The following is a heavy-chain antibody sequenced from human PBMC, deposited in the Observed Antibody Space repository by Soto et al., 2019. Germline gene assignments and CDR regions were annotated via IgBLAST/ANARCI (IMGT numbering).Heavy chain of an antibody. CDR3: ARAHHYYDSSGYSEPSGYGMDV. J-gene: IGHJ6*02. D-gene: IGHD3-22*01. CDR1: GYTFTGYY. Sequence: QVQLVQSGAEVKKPGASVKVSCKASGYTFTGYYMHWVRQAPGQGLEWMGWINPNSGGTNYAQKFQGWVTMTRDTSISTAYMELSRLRSDDTAVYYCARAHHYYDSSGYSEPSGYGMDVWGQGTTVTVSS. V-gene: IGHV1-2*04. CDR2: INPNSGGT.